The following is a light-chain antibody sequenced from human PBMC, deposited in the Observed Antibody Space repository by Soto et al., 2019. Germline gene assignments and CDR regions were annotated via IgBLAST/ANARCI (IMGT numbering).Light chain of an antibody. J-gene: IGKJ1*01. V-gene: IGKV1-5*03. CDR1: QSINTW. Sequence: IQLTQSPCTLSDCVGDTVTITCRPSQSINTWLAWYQQKPGKAPTLLLCEATIIHNGVPSRFSGTESGTEFTLTISSLRPDDFATYYCQQYNDDSAWPFGQGTKVDIK. CDR3: QQYNDDSAWP. CDR2: EAT.